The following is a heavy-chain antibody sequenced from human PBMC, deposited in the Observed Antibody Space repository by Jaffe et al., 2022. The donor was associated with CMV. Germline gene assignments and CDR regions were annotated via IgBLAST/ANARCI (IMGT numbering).Heavy chain of an antibody. CDR1: GFTFSSYA. D-gene: IGHD3-10*01. Sequence: EVQLVESGGGLVQPGGSLRLACAASGFTFSSYAMSWVRQAPGKGLEWVSYISGSGGSTYSADSVKGRFTISRDNSKNTLYLQMNSLRAEDTAVYYCAKVRSYYYGSGSDYWGQGTLVTVSS. CDR2: ISGSGGST. CDR3: AKVRSYYYGSGSDY. V-gene: IGHV3-23*04. J-gene: IGHJ4*02.